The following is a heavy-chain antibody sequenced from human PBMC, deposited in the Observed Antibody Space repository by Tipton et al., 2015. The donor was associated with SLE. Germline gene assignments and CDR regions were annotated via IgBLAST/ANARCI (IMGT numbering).Heavy chain of an antibody. CDR1: GYSISSGYS. CDR2: INHSGGT. V-gene: IGHV4-38-2*02. D-gene: IGHD3-3*02. CDR3: ARGPPFMEWERNWFDP. Sequence: PGLVKPSETLSLICTVSGYSISSGYSWGWIRQPPGQGLEWIGDINHSGGTNYNPSLKSRVTISVDTSKNQFSLKLTSVTAADTAVYYCARGPPFMEWERNWFDPWGQGTQVTVSS. J-gene: IGHJ5*02.